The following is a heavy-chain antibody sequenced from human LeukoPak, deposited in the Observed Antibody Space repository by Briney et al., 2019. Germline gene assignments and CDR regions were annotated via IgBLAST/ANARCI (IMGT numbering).Heavy chain of an antibody. V-gene: IGHV3-23*01. CDR1: GFTFNIYG. CDR3: AKRVAASEPGFDS. D-gene: IGHD2-15*01. J-gene: IGHJ4*02. CDR2: INANGRAT. Sequence: PGGSLRLSCTTSGFTFNIYGMSWVRQAPGRGLEWVSAINANGRATYYADSVKGRFTLSRDNSKSTLYLHMNSLNVEDTAVYYCAKRVAASEPGFDSWGRGTLVSVSS.